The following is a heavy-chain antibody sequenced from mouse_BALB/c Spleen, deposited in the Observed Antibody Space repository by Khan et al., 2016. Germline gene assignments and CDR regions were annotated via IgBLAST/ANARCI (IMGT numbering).Heavy chain of an antibody. CDR1: GFNIKDTY. CDR3: ARSGYDLYYYGMDY. V-gene: IGHV14-3*02. Sequence: VQLQQPGAELVKPGASVKVSCTASGFNIKDTYMHWVKQRPEQGLEWIGKIDPANGNSKYDPKFQGRATITADTSANTAYLQLSTLTSEETAVYYCARSGYDLYYYGMDYWGQGTSVTVSS. D-gene: IGHD2-2*01. J-gene: IGHJ4*01. CDR2: IDPANGNS.